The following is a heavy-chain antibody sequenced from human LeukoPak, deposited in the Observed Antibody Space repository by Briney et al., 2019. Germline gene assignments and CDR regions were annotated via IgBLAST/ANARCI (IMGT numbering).Heavy chain of an antibody. CDR1: GGTFSSYA. CDR3: SCGYSGYDPLDY. Sequence: GASVKVSCKASGGTFSSYAISWVRQAPGQGLKWMGRIIPILGIANYAQKFQGRVTITADKSTSTAYMELSSLRSEDTAVYYCSCGYSGYDPLDYWGQGTLVTVSS. V-gene: IGHV1-69*04. D-gene: IGHD5-12*01. CDR2: IIPILGIA. J-gene: IGHJ4*02.